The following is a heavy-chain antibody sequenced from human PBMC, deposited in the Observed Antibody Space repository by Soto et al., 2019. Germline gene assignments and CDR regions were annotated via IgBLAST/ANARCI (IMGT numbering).Heavy chain of an antibody. D-gene: IGHD2-15*01. CDR2: ISTYNGNT. CDR3: ARGFRVAATRWWFDP. V-gene: IGHV1-18*04. CDR1: GYTFSSYY. J-gene: IGHJ5*02. Sequence: GASVKVSCKASGYTFSSYYMNWVRQAPGQGLEWMGWISTYNGNTNYAQKLQGRVTMTTDTSTSTAYMELRSLRSDDTAVYYCARGFRVAATRWWFDPRGQGTLVTVSS.